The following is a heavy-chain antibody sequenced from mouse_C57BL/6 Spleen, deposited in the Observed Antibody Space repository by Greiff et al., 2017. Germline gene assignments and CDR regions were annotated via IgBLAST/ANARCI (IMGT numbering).Heavy chain of an antibody. J-gene: IGHJ1*03. D-gene: IGHD4-1*01. CDR1: GYSITSGYY. Sequence: EVQLQESGPGLVKPSQSLSLTCSVTGYSITSGYYWNWIRQFPGNKLEWMGYISYDGSNNYNPSLKNRISITRDTSKNQFFLKLNSVTTEDTATYYCARVGTFNWDWYFDGWGTGTTVTVSS. V-gene: IGHV3-6*01. CDR2: ISYDGSN. CDR3: ARVGTFNWDWYFDG.